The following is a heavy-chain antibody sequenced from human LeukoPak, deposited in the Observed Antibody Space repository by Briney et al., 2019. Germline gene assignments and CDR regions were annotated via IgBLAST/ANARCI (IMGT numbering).Heavy chain of an antibody. Sequence: PAGGSLRLSCAASGFTFSSYEMNWVRQAPGKGLEWVSYISGSGRTIYYADSVKGRFTISRDNAKNSLYLQMNSLRAEDTAVYYCARSGGAPPPFWGQGTLVTVSS. V-gene: IGHV3-48*03. CDR1: GFTFSSYE. D-gene: IGHD3-10*01. CDR2: ISGSGRTI. CDR3: ARSGGAPPPF. J-gene: IGHJ4*02.